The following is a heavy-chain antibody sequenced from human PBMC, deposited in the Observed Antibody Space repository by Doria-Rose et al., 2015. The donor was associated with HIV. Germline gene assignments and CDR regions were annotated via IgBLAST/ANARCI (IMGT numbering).Heavy chain of an antibody. CDR3: ARHSTVIASNFDY. J-gene: IGHJ4*02. V-gene: IGHV4-4*07. CDR2: MYSSGSS. CDR1: GGSITSYY. D-gene: IGHD2-15*01. Sequence: QVQLQESGPGLVKPSETLSLTCTVSGGSITSYYWTWIRQPPGKGLEWIGDMYSSGSSTYTPSLKSRVSMSVDTSKNQFSLRLTSVTAADTAVYYCARHSTVIASNFDYWGPGTLVTVSS.